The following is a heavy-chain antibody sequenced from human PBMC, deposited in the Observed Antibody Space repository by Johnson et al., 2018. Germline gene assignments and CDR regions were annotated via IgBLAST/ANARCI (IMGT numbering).Heavy chain of an antibody. V-gene: IGHV4-30-2*01. Sequence: VQLLESGSGLVKPSQTLSLTCAVSGGSISSGGYSWGWIRQPPGKGLEWIGYIYHSGNTYYNPSLKSRVTISVDRSKNQFSLKLNSVTAADTAVYYCARGELTMLLAFDIWGQGTMVTVSS. CDR2: IYHSGNT. J-gene: IGHJ3*02. CDR3: ARGELTMLLAFDI. D-gene: IGHD2-15*01. CDR1: GGSISSGGYS.